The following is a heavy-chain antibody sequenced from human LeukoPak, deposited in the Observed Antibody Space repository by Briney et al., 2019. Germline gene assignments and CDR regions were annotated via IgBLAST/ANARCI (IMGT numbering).Heavy chain of an antibody. CDR2: IYSGGKT. V-gene: IGHV3-66*01. CDR3: ARERLSGFFKGEFWFDP. CDR1: GSTISSNY. D-gene: IGHD3-3*01. J-gene: IGHJ5*02. Sequence: GGSLRLSCIGSGSTISSNYMTWVRQAPGKGLEWVSVIYSGGKTYYADSVKGRFTISRDNSKNTLYLQMNSLRAEDTAVYYCARERLSGFFKGEFWFDPWGQGTLVTVSS.